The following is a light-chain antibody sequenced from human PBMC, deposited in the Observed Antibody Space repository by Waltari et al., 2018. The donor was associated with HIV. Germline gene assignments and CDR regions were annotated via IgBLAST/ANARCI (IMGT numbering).Light chain of an antibody. V-gene: IGLV7-46*01. CDR2: HKS. CDR3: LLSFGGGHVA. CDR1: IEIVASSHP. Sequence: QAVLPQQPSLTVSPGETVTLTCGSPIEIVASSHPPYWFQKKPGQAPRTLCSHKSHMNSRTPARFAGAIFGGRAALTLSGAQPEDEAEYYFLLSFGGGHVAFGGGTKLTVL. J-gene: IGLJ2*01.